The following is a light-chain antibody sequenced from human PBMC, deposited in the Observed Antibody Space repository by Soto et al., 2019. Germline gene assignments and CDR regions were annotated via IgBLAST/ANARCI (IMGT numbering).Light chain of an antibody. J-gene: IGKJ4*01. CDR1: QSVSSY. CDR3: QQRSNLPPALT. CDR2: DAS. V-gene: IGKV3-11*01. Sequence: EIVLTQSPATLSSSPGDRATLSYRASQSVSSYLAWYQQKPGQAPSLLIYDASNRSTGIPARFSGSGSGTDVTLTTRSLEPQDSADFDCQQRSNLPPALTFGGGTKVEIK.